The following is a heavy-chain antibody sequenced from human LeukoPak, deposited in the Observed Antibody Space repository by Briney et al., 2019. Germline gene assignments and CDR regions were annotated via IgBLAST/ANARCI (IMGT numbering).Heavy chain of an antibody. CDR2: IYHSGST. V-gene: IGHV4-38-2*01. J-gene: IGHJ4*02. Sequence: PSEILSLTCAVSGYSISSGYYWGWIRQPPGKGLEWIGSIYHSGSTYYNPSLKSRVTISVDTSKNQFSLKLSSVTAADTAVYYCARRYYDFWSGYYTFFDYWGQGTLVTVSS. CDR3: ARRYYDFWSGYYTFFDY. CDR1: GYSISSGYY. D-gene: IGHD3-3*01.